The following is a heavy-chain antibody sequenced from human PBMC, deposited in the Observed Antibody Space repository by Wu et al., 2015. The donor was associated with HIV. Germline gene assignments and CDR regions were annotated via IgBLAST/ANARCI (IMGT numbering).Heavy chain of an antibody. J-gene: IGHJ3*02. CDR1: GYTFTNYD. V-gene: IGHV1-8*01. CDR3: VVATISAFDI. Sequence: QVQLVQSGGEAKKPGASVKVSCKASGYTFTNYDINWVRRGLVGEDLSGWDGSNPKHGGSGSIEKILGRVTMTRDISISTAYMELSRLRSDDTAVYFCVVATISAFDIWGHGTMVTVSS. D-gene: IGHD5-24*01. CDR2: SNPKHGGS.